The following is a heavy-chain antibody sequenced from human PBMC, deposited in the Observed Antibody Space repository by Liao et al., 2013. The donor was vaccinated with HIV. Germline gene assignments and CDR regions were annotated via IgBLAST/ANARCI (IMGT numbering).Heavy chain of an antibody. J-gene: IGHJ4*02. Sequence: QVRLQESGPGLVKPSQTLSLTCTVSGDLIRRDNYYWTWIRQPAGKGLEWIGHIYTGMSTTGTTNYNPSLKSRVTISVDTSKNQFSLKLTSVTAADTAVYYCARERYSSSSNARLVDSWGQGTLVTVSS. V-gene: IGHV4-61*02. CDR1: GDLIRRDNYY. D-gene: IGHD6-19*01. CDR3: ARERYSSSSNARLVDS. CDR2: IYTGMSTTGTT.